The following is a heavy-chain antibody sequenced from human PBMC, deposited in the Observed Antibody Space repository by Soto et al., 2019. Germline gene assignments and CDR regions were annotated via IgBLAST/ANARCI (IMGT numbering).Heavy chain of an antibody. V-gene: IGHV3-23*01. CDR2: INGSGGST. D-gene: IGHD5-18*01. Sequence: QLLESGGGLVQPGGSLRLSCAASGFTFNNYAMTWVRQAPGKGLEWVSEINGSGGSTYYADSVKGRFAISRDNSNNTLYLQMNSLRAEDTAVYYCAKDLFFGNTYGYVDHWGQGTLVTVSS. CDR3: AKDLFFGNTYGYVDH. J-gene: IGHJ4*02. CDR1: GFTFNNYA.